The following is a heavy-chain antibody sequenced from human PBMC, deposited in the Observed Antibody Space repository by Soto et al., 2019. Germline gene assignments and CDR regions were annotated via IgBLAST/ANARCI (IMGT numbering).Heavy chain of an antibody. D-gene: IGHD2-2*01. J-gene: IGHJ4*02. CDR1: GGTFGSYA. CDR3: ATALGCRSTSCTLDY. V-gene: IGHV1-69*01. Sequence: QVQLVQSGAEVKKPGSSVKVSCKASGGTFGSYAFSWVRQAPGHGLEWMGGIIPVSGAAHYAQKCQGRVTITADESTSTAYMELSSLSSQDTAVYYCATALGCRSTSCTLDYWGQGTRVIVSS. CDR2: IIPVSGAA.